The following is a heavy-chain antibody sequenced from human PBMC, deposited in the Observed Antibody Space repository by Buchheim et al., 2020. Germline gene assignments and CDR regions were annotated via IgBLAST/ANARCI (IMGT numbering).Heavy chain of an antibody. V-gene: IGHV4-34*02. CDR1: GGSSSGFF. J-gene: IGHJ4*03. CDR3: ARGRNYLVKVPGDRGPTFDF. D-gene: IGHD2/OR15-2a*01. CDR2: INDNGFT. Sequence: QVQLQQWGAGLLKPSETLSLTCAIYGGSSSGFFWSWIRQPPGKGPEWIGEINDNGFTNYNSSLKSRVSISRDTSKKQLSLKVNSVTAADSALYYCARGRNYLVKVPGDRGPTFDFWGQGIL.